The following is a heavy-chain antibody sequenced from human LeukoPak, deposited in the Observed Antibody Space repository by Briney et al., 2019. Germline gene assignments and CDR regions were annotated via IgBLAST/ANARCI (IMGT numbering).Heavy chain of an antibody. CDR1: GYTFISYA. J-gene: IGHJ4*02. CDR2: INAGNGNT. V-gene: IGHV1-3*03. D-gene: IGHD1-26*01. CDR3: ARDRLVGATEFDY. Sequence: GASVKVSCKASGYTFISYAMHWVRQAPGQRLEWMGWINAGNGNTKYSQEFQGRVTIIRDTSASTAYMELSSLRSEDMAVYYCARDRLVGATEFDYWGQGTLVTVSS.